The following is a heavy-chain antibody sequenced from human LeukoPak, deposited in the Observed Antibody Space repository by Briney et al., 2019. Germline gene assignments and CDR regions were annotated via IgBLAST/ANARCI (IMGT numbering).Heavy chain of an antibody. CDR1: GFTFSSDA. Sequence: PGGSLRLSXAASGFTFSSDAMTWVRQAPGEGLEWVSTITGSDDTTYYADSVKGRFTISRDYSKNTVHLQLNNLRAEDTAMYYCAKGPQLYSGYHPDYWGQGTLVTVSS. J-gene: IGHJ4*02. V-gene: IGHV3-23*01. D-gene: IGHD5-12*01. CDR3: AKGPQLYSGYHPDY. CDR2: ITGSDDTT.